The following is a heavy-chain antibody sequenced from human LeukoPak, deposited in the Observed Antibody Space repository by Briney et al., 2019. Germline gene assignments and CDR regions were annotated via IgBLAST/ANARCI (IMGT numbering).Heavy chain of an antibody. D-gene: IGHD3-22*01. Sequence: SVKVSCKASGGTFSSYAISWVRQAPGQGLEWMGGIIPIFGTANYAQKFQGRVTITTDESTSTAYMELSSLRSEDTAVYYCARALIGYYDSSGYGYYYYYMDVWGKGTTVTVSS. J-gene: IGHJ6*03. V-gene: IGHV1-69*05. CDR3: ARALIGYYDSSGYGYYYYYMDV. CDR2: IIPIFGTA. CDR1: GGTFSSYA.